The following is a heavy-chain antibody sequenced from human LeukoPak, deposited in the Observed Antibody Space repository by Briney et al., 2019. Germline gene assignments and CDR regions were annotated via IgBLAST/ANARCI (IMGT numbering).Heavy chain of an antibody. CDR2: ISGSGDST. J-gene: IGHJ4*02. CDR1: GFTFDDYA. V-gene: IGHV3-23*01. CDR3: ARRLVGRQSAVY. Sequence: GRSLRLSCAASGFTFDDYAMHWVRQAPGKGLEWVSAISGSGDSTLDADSVKGRFTISRDNSKNTLYLQMNSLRAEDTAIYFCARRLVGRQSAVYWGQGTLVTVSS. D-gene: IGHD2-15*01.